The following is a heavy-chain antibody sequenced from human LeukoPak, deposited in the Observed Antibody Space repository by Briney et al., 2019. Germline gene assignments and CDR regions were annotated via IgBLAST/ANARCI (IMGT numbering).Heavy chain of an antibody. CDR3: ARDFGYCSGGSCYTRMDV. CDR2: IKEDGGEE. V-gene: IGHV3-7*01. D-gene: IGHD2-15*01. CDR1: GFTFSSNW. Sequence: GGSLRLSCAASGFTFSSNWMSWVRQAPGKGLEWVSNIKEDGGEENYVDSVKGRFIISRDNAKNSLYLQMNSLRAEDTAVYYCARDFGYCSGGSCYTRMDVWGKGTTVTVSS. J-gene: IGHJ6*03.